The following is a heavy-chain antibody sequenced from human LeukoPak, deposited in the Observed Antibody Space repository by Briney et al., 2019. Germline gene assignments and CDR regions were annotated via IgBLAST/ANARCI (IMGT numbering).Heavy chain of an antibody. CDR1: GFTFSSYS. V-gene: IGHV3-21*01. D-gene: IGHD6-13*01. J-gene: IGHJ3*02. Sequence: GGSLRLSCAASGFTFSSYSMNWVRQAPGKGLEWVSSISSSSSYIYYADSVKGRFTISRDNSKNTLYLQMNSLRAEDTAVFYCASRYSSDAFDIWGQGTMVTVSS. CDR3: ASRYSSDAFDI. CDR2: ISSSSSYI.